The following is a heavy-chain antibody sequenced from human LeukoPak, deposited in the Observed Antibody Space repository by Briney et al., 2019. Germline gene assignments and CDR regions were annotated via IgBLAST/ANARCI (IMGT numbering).Heavy chain of an antibody. CDR1: GFTFSSYS. Sequence: QSGGSLRLSCAASGFTFSSYSMNWVRQAPGKGLEWVSYISSSSSTIYYADSVKGRFTISRDNAKNSLYLQMNSLSAEDTAVYYCATGNYHYYDNKKDYWGQGTLVTVSS. D-gene: IGHD3-22*01. CDR2: ISSSSSTI. J-gene: IGHJ4*02. V-gene: IGHV3-48*04. CDR3: ATGNYHYYDNKKDY.